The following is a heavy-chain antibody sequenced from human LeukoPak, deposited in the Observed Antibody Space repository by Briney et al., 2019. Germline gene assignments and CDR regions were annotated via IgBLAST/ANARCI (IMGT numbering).Heavy chain of an antibody. D-gene: IGHD3-3*01. J-gene: IGHJ5*02. V-gene: IGHV4-59*01. CDR1: GASIRSYY. Sequence: SETLSLTCTVSGASIRSYYWSWIRQPPGKGLEWIGYIYYSGSTNYNPSLKSRVTISVDTSKNQFSLKLSSVTAADTAVYYCARGGRFLEWLLEFDPWGQGTLVTVSS. CDR3: ARGGRFLEWLLEFDP. CDR2: IYYSGST.